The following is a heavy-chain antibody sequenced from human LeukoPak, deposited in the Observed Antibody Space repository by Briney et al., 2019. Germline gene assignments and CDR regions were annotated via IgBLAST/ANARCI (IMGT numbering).Heavy chain of an antibody. V-gene: IGHV4-4*02. CDR3: ARHYGP. J-gene: IGHJ5*02. D-gene: IGHD3-16*01. Sequence: PSETLSLTCAVSGDSSSNTNWWSWVRQPPGRGLEWIGEIFHNGSTNSNPSLKSRVTISLDESKNHFSLRLTSVTAADTAMYYCARHYGPWGQGTLVTVSS. CDR2: IFHNGST. CDR1: GDSSSNTNW.